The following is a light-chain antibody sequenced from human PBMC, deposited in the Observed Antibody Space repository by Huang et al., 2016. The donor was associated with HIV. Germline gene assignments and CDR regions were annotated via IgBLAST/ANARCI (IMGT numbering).Light chain of an antibody. J-gene: IGKJ1*01. V-gene: IGKV3-15*01. Sequence: EIMMTQSPATLSVSPGERATLSCRASQSISGNLAWYHQKPGQAPRLLIYGASTRATGVPGRFSGSGSGTEFTRTINSLRSEDLAIYYCQQYNSWPPGGTFGQGTTVEIK. CDR2: GAS. CDR1: QSISGN. CDR3: QQYNSWPPGGT.